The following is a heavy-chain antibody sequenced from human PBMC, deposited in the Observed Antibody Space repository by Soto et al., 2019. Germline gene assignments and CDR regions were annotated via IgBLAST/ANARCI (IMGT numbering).Heavy chain of an antibody. V-gene: IGHV1-69*12. CDR3: ARSGGLRGGGGAFDL. Sequence: QVQLVQSGAEVKKPGSSVKVSCKASGGTFSSYAISWVRQAPGQGLEWMGGIIPIFGTANYAQKFQGRVTSPGDAAGGPAYVERGGWRSEDTAVYYCARSGGLRGGGGAFDLWGQGIVVTVSS. CDR2: IIPIFGTA. J-gene: IGHJ3*01. D-gene: IGHD3-3*01. CDR1: GGTFSSYA.